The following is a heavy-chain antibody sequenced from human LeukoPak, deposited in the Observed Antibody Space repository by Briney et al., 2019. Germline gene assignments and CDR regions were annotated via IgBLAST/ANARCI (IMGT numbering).Heavy chain of an antibody. V-gene: IGHV1-69*13. D-gene: IGHD2-2*01. Sequence: SVKVSCKASGGTFSRYAINWVRQAPGQGLEWMGGIIPIFGTANYAQKFQGRVTITADESTSTAYMELSSLRSEDTAVYYCARVPADDYYYYYGMDVWGQGTTVTVSS. CDR3: ARVPADDYYYYYGMDV. J-gene: IGHJ6*02. CDR2: IIPIFGTA. CDR1: GGTFSRYA.